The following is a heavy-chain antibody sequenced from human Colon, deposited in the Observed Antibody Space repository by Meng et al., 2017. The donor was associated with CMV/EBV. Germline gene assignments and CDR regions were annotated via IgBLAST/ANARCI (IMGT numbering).Heavy chain of an antibody. CDR3: ARAPYSGDHLTNDF. Sequence: ASVKVSCKASGYTFSDHYIHWVRQAPGQGLEWMGWINPNSGGRNFAQQFQGRVTMTRDTSITTAYMELGRLTSDDTAVYFCARAPYSGDHLTNDFWGQGTLVTVSS. CDR1: GYTFSDHY. D-gene: IGHD4-11*01. V-gene: IGHV1-2*02. CDR2: INPNSGGR. J-gene: IGHJ4*02.